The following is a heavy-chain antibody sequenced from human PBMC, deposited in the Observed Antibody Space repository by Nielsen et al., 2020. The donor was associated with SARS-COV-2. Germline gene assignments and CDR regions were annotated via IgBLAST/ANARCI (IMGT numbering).Heavy chain of an antibody. V-gene: IGHV3-7*03. Sequence: GESLKISCAASGFVFRSYGMHWVRQAPGKGLEWVANIEEDGSEKFYLDSVKGRFTISRDNAKNSLYLQMNSLRAEDTAVYYCARSNYDFWSGYYPFDYWGQGTLVTVSS. CDR1: GFVFRSYG. J-gene: IGHJ4*02. CDR3: ARSNYDFWSGYYPFDY. CDR2: IEEDGSEK. D-gene: IGHD3-3*01.